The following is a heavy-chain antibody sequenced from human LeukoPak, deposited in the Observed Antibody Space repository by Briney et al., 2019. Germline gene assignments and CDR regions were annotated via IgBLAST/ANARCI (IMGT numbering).Heavy chain of an antibody. CDR1: GFSFSNYG. V-gene: IGHV3-23*01. CDR2: ISGSGGST. Sequence: GGSLRLSCAGSGFSFSNYGMSWVRQAPGKGLEWVSVISGSGGSTYYADSVKGRFTISRDNSKNTLYLQMNSLRAEDTAVYYCAKSIWHSSGWPDYWGQGTLVTVSS. CDR3: AKSIWHSSGWPDY. J-gene: IGHJ4*02. D-gene: IGHD6-19*01.